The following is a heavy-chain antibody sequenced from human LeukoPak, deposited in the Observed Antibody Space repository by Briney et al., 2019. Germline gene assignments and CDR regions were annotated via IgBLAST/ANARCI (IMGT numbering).Heavy chain of an antibody. CDR3: ARGGPAARLITFGGVTDY. D-gene: IGHD3-16*01. CDR1: GYTFTGYY. CDR2: INPNSGGT. J-gene: IGHJ4*02. V-gene: IGHV1-2*02. Sequence: GASVKVSCKASGYTFTGYYMHWVRQAPGQGLEWMGWINPNSGGTNYAQKFQGRVTMTRDTSISTAYMELRSLRSDDTAVYYCARGGPAARLITFGGVTDYWGQGTLVTVSS.